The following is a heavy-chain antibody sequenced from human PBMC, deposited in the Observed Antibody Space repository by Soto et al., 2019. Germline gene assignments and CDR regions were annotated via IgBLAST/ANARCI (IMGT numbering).Heavy chain of an antibody. J-gene: IGHJ5*02. CDR3: ARDDSVGT. D-gene: IGHD1-26*01. CDR2: ISPIFGTA. CDR1: GGTFSSYA. Sequence: QVQLVPSGAEVKKPGASVKVSCHASGGTFSSYAISWLRQAPGQGLEWMGGISPIFGTATYAQKFQGRVTITADESTSTDYMELSSLRSEDRAVYYCARDDSVGTLGQGTLVTVSS. V-gene: IGHV1-69*01.